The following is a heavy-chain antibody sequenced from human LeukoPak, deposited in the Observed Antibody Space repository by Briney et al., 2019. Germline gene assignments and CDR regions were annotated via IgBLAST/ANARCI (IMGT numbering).Heavy chain of an antibody. CDR3: AKTIRFLEWLSPYYFDY. CDR1: GFTFSSYA. J-gene: IGHJ4*02. CDR2: ISGSGGST. V-gene: IGHV3-23*01. Sequence: PGGSLRLSCAASGFTFSSYAMSWVRQAPGKGLEWVSAISGSGGSTYYADSVKGRFTISRDNSKNTLYLQMNSLRAEDTAVYYCAKTIRFLEWLSPYYFDYWGQGTLVTVSS. D-gene: IGHD3-3*01.